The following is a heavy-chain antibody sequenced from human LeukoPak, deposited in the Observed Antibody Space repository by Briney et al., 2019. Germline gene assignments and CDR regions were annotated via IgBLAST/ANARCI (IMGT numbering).Heavy chain of an antibody. CDR1: GFTFSSYS. CDR2: ISSSSSYI. V-gene: IGHV3-21*01. CDR3: ARVPGIAAAGAIDY. D-gene: IGHD6-13*01. J-gene: IGHJ4*02. Sequence: PGGSLRLSCAASGFTFSSYSMNWVRQAPGKGLEWVSSISSSSSYIYYADSVKGRFTISRDNAKNSLYLQMNSLRAEDTAVYYCARVPGIAAAGAIDYWGQGTLVTVSS.